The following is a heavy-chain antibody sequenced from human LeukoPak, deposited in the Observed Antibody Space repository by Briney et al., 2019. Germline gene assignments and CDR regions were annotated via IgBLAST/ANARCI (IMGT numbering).Heavy chain of an antibody. D-gene: IGHD5-24*01. V-gene: IGHV3-30*02. Sequence: GGSLRLSCAASGFTFSSYGMHWVRQAPGKGLEWVAFIRYDGSNKYYADSVKGRFTISRDNSKNTLYLQMNSLRAEDTAVYYCAKDRKRLQTNPYYFDYWGQGTLVTVSS. CDR1: GFTFSSYG. CDR3: AKDRKRLQTNPYYFDY. CDR2: IRYDGSNK. J-gene: IGHJ4*02.